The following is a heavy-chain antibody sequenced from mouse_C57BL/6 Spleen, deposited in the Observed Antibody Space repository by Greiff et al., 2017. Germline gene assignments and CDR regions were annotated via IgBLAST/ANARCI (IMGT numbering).Heavy chain of an antibody. J-gene: IGHJ4*01. CDR1: GYTFTEYT. CDR3: ARHEEYDGYYPLGAMDY. CDR2: FYPGSGSI. Sequence: VQLQQSGAELVKPGASVKLSCKASGYTFTEYTIHWVKQRSGQGLEWIGWFYPGSGSIKYNEKFQDKATLTADKSSSTVYMELSRLTSEDSAVYFCARHEEYDGYYPLGAMDYWGQGTSVTVSS. V-gene: IGHV1-62-2*01. D-gene: IGHD2-3*01.